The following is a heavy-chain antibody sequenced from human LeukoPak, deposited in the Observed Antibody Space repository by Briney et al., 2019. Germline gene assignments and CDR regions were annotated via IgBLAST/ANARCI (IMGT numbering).Heavy chain of an antibody. D-gene: IGHD3-22*01. CDR3: ARDRGRHSYYYDSSGSSYFDY. Sequence: SETLSLTCTVSGGSISSYYWSWIRQPAGKGLEWIGRIYTSGSTNYNPSLKGRVTMSVDTSKNQFSLKLSSVTAADTAVYYCARDRGRHSYYYDSSGSSYFDYWGQGTLVTVSS. J-gene: IGHJ4*02. CDR1: GGSISSYY. CDR2: IYTSGST. V-gene: IGHV4-4*07.